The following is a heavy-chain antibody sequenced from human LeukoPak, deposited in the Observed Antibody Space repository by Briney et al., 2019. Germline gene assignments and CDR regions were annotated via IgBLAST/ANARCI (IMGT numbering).Heavy chain of an antibody. D-gene: IGHD1-26*01. CDR3: VKDESYGAFDF. CDR2: ISRNGGST. V-gene: IGHV3-64D*06. CDR1: GFTFSNYA. Sequence: PGGSLRLSCSASGFTFSNYAMHWVRQAPGKGLEYISAISRNGGSTYYSDSVKGRFTISRYNSKNTLSLQMSSLKPDDRAVYSCVKDESYGAFDFWGEGTMVTVSS. J-gene: IGHJ3*01.